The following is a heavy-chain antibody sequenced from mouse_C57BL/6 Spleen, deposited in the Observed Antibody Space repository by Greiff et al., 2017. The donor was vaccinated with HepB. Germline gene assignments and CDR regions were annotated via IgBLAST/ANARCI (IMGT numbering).Heavy chain of an antibody. CDR1: GYTFTDYY. V-gene: IGHV1-19*01. Sequence: VQLQQSGPVLVKPGASVKMSCKASGYTFTDYYMNWVKQSHGKSLEWIGVINPYNGGTSYNQKFKGKATLTVDKSSSTAYMELNSLTSEDSAVYYGARNGGLRRPGYFDVWGTGTTVTVSS. CDR2: INPYNGGT. CDR3: ARNGGLRRPGYFDV. J-gene: IGHJ1*03. D-gene: IGHD2-4*01.